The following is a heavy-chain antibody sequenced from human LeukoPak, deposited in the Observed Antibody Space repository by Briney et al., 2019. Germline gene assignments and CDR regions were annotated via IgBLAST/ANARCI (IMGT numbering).Heavy chain of an antibody. J-gene: IGHJ2*01. CDR3: ARGRDYYDSSGYYSHWYFDL. D-gene: IGHD3-22*01. Sequence: PSETLSLTCTVSGGSISSYYWSWIRQPPGKGLEWIGYIYYSGSTNYNPSLKSRVTISVDTSKNQFSLKLSSVTAADTAVYYCARGRDYYDSSGYYSHWYFDLWGRGTLVTVSS. CDR1: GGSISSYY. V-gene: IGHV4-59*08. CDR2: IYYSGST.